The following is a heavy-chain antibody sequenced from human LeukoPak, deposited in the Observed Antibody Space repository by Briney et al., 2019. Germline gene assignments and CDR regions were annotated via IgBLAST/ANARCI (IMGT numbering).Heavy chain of an antibody. CDR2: IYTSGST. CDR3: ARDMVVAATRIDYYMDV. CDR1: GSSISSYY. D-gene: IGHD2-15*01. Sequence: SETLSLTCTVSGSSISSYYWSWIRQPAGKGLEWIGRIYTSGSTNYNPSLKSRVTMSVDTSKNQFSLKLSSVTAADTAVYYCARDMVVAATRIDYYMDVWGKGTTVTVSS. J-gene: IGHJ6*03. V-gene: IGHV4-4*07.